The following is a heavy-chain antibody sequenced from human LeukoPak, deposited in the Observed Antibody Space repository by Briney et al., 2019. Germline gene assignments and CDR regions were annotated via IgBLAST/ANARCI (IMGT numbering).Heavy chain of an antibody. Sequence: ASVKVSCKASGYSFTTYAISWVRQAPGQGLEWMGWIGADNEDVKYAQRFQGRVLMTTDTSTTTVYMDLWDLTSDDTAVYYCARDSVYYYDSRGYYYDYWGQGTLVTVSS. J-gene: IGHJ4*02. V-gene: IGHV1-18*01. D-gene: IGHD3-22*01. CDR3: ARDSVYYYDSRGYYYDY. CDR1: GYSFTTYA. CDR2: IGADNEDV.